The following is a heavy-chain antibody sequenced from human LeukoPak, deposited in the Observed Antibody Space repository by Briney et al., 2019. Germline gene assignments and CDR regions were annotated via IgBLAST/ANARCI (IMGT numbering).Heavy chain of an antibody. CDR3: VRSLRSADF. Sequence: GGSLRLSCAASGFTFSSYAMSWVRQAPGKGLEWVSAISGSGDSTYYGDSVKGRFTISRDNAKNTLFLQMDSLRAEDTALYYCVRSLRSADFWGQGTLVTVSS. CDR1: GFTFSSYA. V-gene: IGHV3-23*01. J-gene: IGHJ4*02. CDR2: ISGSGDST.